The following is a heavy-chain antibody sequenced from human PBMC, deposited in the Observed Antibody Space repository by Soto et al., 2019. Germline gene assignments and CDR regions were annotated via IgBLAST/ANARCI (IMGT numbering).Heavy chain of an antibody. CDR3: ARGGPITLGVVGRGLRY. CDR1: GYTFSNFY. D-gene: IGHD3-3*01. J-gene: IGHJ4*02. Sequence: QVQLVQSGAEVKKPGASVKISCKASGYTFSNFYLFWVRQAPGQGLEWMGMINPRGDSATYAQKFQDRVAVTREMSTSTVYMELTSLKSEDAAVYYCARGGPITLGVVGRGLRYWGQGTLVTVSS. CDR2: INPRGDSA. V-gene: IGHV1-46*01.